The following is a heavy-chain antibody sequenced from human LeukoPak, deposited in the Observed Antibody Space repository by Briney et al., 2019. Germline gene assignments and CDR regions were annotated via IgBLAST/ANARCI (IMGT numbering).Heavy chain of an antibody. Sequence: SVKVFCKASGYTFTGYYMHWVRQAPGQGLEWMGWINPNTGGTEYAQKFQGRVTMTRDTSITTAYMELSRLRSDDTAVYYCARDDGYRGYDPLDYWGQGTLVTVSS. V-gene: IGHV1-2*02. J-gene: IGHJ4*02. CDR1: GYTFTGYY. CDR2: INPNTGGT. D-gene: IGHD5-12*01. CDR3: ARDDGYRGYDPLDY.